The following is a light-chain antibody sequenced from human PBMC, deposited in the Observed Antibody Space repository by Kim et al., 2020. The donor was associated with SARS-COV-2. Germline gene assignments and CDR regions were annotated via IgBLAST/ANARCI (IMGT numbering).Light chain of an antibody. Sequence: EIVLTQSPGTLSLSPGERATLSCRASQSVSSSYFAWYQQKPGQPPRLLIYGASSRATGIPGRFSGSGSGTDFTRTISRLEPEDYAVYYCQQYGRTFGQGTKVEIK. J-gene: IGKJ1*01. CDR1: QSVSSSY. CDR2: GAS. V-gene: IGKV3-20*01. CDR3: QQYGRT.